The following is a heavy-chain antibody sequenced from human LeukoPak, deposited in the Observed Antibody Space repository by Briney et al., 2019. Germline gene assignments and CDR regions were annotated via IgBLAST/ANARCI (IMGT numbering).Heavy chain of an antibody. Sequence: SETLSLTCTVSGGSISSSSYYWGWIRQPPGKGLEWIGYIYYSGSTNYNPSLKSRVTISVDTSKNQFSLKLSSVTAADTAVYYCAREGRGLLYGMDVWGQGTTVTVSS. CDR3: AREGRGLLYGMDV. J-gene: IGHJ6*02. V-gene: IGHV4-61*01. D-gene: IGHD5-12*01. CDR1: GGSISSSSYY. CDR2: IYYSGST.